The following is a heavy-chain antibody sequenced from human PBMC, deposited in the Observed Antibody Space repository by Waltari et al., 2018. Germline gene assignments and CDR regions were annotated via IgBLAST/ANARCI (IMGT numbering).Heavy chain of an antibody. D-gene: IGHD3-10*01. J-gene: IGHJ5*02. CDR1: GYTLTELS. CDR3: ATVHYYGSGSYYRFSSWFDP. Sequence: QVQLVQSGAEVKKPGASVKVSCKVSGYTLTELSMHWVRQAPGKGLEWMGGFDPEDGETIYAQKFQGRVTMTEDTSTDTAYMELSSLRSEDTAVYYCATVHYYGSGSYYRFSSWFDPWGQGTLVTVSS. V-gene: IGHV1-24*01. CDR2: FDPEDGET.